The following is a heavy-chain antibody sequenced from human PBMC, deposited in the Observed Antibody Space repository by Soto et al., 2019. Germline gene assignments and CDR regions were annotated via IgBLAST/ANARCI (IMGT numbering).Heavy chain of an antibody. CDR1: GFTFSSYA. J-gene: IGHJ6*02. Sequence: GESLKISCAASGFTFSSYAMSWVRQAPGKGLEWVSAISGSGGSTYYADSVKGRFTISRDNSKNTLYLQMNSLRAEDTAVYYCAKGGDIVATIGYYYYYGMDVWGQGTTVTVSS. D-gene: IGHD5-12*01. CDR3: AKGGDIVATIGYYYYYGMDV. CDR2: ISGSGGST. V-gene: IGHV3-23*01.